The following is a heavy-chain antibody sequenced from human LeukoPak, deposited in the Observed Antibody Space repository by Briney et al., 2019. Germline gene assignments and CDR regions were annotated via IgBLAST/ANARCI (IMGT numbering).Heavy chain of an antibody. J-gene: IGHJ4*02. V-gene: IGHV3-30*02. Sequence: GGSLKLSCAASGFTFSSYGMHWVRQAPGKGLEWVAFIRYDGSNKYYADSVKGRFTISRDNSKNTLHLQMNSLRAEDTAVYYCAKDTSGSYSQYYFDYWGQGTLVTVSS. D-gene: IGHD1-26*01. CDR1: GFTFSSYG. CDR3: AKDTSGSYSQYYFDY. CDR2: IRYDGSNK.